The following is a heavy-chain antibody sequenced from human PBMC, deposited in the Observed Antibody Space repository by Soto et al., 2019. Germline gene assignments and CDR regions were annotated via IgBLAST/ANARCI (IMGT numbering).Heavy chain of an antibody. V-gene: IGHV3-13*05. CDR2: ISAAGDP. Sequence: EVQLVESGGGLVQPGGSLRLSCKASGCTFRNYDMHWVRQGTGKGLEWVSGISAAGDPDYSDSVEGRFTISRENAQNSFFLKMDSLRGGDTAVYYCARTDRAFYGLEVWGQGTTVIVSS. J-gene: IGHJ6*02. CDR1: GCTFRNYD. CDR3: ARTDRAFYGLEV.